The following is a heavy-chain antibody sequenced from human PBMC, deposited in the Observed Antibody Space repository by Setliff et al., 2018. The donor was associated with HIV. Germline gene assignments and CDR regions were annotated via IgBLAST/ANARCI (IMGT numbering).Heavy chain of an antibody. J-gene: IGHJ4*01. D-gene: IGHD3-22*01. CDR3: ARDRSRDYYVVSVRVYCDY. CDR2: IYTIGST. CDR1: GGSISSGRYY. Sequence: SETLSLTCTVSGGSISSGRYYWSWIRQPAGKGLEWIGRIYTIGSTNYNPSLKSRVTISVDTSKNHFSLKLTSVTAADTAVYYCARDRSRDYYVVSVRVYCDYCGHGTLVTVSS. V-gene: IGHV4-61*02.